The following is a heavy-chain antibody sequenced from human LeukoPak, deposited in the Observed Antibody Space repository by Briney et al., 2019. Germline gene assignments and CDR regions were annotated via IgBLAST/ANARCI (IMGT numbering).Heavy chain of an antibody. CDR3: AREGSGSYPRVEYYFDY. V-gene: IGHV3-21*04. J-gene: IGHJ4*02. Sequence: GGSLRLSCAASGFTFSSYSMNWVRQAPGKGLEWVSSISSSSSYIYYADSVKGRFTISRDNAKNSLYLQMNSLRAEDTAVYYCAREGSGSYPRVEYYFDYWGQGTLVTVSS. D-gene: IGHD3-10*01. CDR2: ISSSSSYI. CDR1: GFTFSSYS.